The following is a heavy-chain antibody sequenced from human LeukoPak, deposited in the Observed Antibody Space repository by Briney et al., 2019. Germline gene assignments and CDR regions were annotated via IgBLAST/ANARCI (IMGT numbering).Heavy chain of an antibody. Sequence: GGSLRLSCAASGFTFSSYAMSWVRQAPGKGLEWVSVIGGSGGGTGYADSVKGRFTISRDNSKNTLFLQMNSLRVEDTALYYCVKGAGRSSGWYTWFDPWGQGTLVTVSS. CDR3: VKGAGRSSGWYTWFDP. J-gene: IGHJ5*02. V-gene: IGHV3-23*01. D-gene: IGHD6-19*01. CDR2: IGGSGGGT. CDR1: GFTFSSYA.